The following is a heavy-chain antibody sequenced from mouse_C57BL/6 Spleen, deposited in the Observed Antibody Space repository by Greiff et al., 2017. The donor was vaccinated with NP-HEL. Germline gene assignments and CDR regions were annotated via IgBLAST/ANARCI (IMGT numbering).Heavy chain of an antibody. Sequence: VQLQQPGAELVKPGASVKLSCKASGYTFTSYWMHWVKQRPGQGLEWIGMIHPNSGSTNYNEKFKSKATLTVDKSSSTAYMQLSSLTSEDSAVYYCAPFITTVVPFAYWGQGTLVTVSA. CDR2: IHPNSGST. CDR1: GYTFTSYW. CDR3: APFITTVVPFAY. V-gene: IGHV1-64*01. J-gene: IGHJ3*01. D-gene: IGHD1-1*01.